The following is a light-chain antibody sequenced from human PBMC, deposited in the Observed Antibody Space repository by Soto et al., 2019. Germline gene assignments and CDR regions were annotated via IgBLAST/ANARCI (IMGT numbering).Light chain of an antibody. V-gene: IGKV1-39*01. J-gene: IGKJ4*01. Sequence: DIQMTQSPSYLSASVGDRVTITCRASQSISRYLNWYQHKPGRAPDLLIYAGSSLQSGVPSRFSGSGSGTDFTLTIISLQPEDFATYFCQQSYNIPLTFGGGTKVEIK. CDR1: QSISRY. CDR3: QQSYNIPLT. CDR2: AGS.